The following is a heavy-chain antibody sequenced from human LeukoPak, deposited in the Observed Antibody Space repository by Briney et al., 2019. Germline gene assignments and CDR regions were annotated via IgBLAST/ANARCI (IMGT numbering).Heavy chain of an antibody. V-gene: IGHV3-30*18. CDR1: RFTFSSIG. Sequence: PGGSLRLSSAASRFTFSSIGMHWVGQAPGKGLEGGADISYDGSNTYYAGSVKGRFTISRDNSKNTLYLQMNSLRPEDPAVYYCAKDRSSGWYSFQHWGQGTLVSVSS. J-gene: IGHJ1*01. CDR3: AKDRSSGWYSFQH. D-gene: IGHD6-19*01. CDR2: ISYDGSNT.